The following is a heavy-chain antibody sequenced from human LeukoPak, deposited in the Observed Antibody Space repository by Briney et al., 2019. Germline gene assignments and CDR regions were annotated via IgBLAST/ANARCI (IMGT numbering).Heavy chain of an antibody. CDR3: ARRGYSSGWFGYFDC. CDR1: GDSISSSSYH. CDR2: IYYSGNT. V-gene: IGHV4-39*01. J-gene: IGHJ4*02. D-gene: IGHD6-19*01. Sequence: SETLSLTCTVSGDSISSSSYHRGWIRQPPGKGLEWIGSIYYSGNTFYNPSLNSRVTISVDTSKNQFPLKLSSVTAADTAVYYCARRGYSSGWFGYFDCWGQGTLVTVSS.